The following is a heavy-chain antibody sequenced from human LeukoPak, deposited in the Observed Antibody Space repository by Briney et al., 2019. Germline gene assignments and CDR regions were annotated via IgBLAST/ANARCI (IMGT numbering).Heavy chain of an antibody. CDR3: ARPIVRENNWFDP. J-gene: IGHJ5*02. Sequence: ASVQVSCKASGYTFTGYYIHWVRQAPGQGLEWMGWINPNTGGTNYAQKFQGRVIMTRDTSISTAYMELSRLRSDDTAVYYCARPIVRENNWFDPWGQGTLVTVSS. CDR2: INPNTGGT. D-gene: IGHD3-10*01. CDR1: GYTFTGYY. V-gene: IGHV1-2*02.